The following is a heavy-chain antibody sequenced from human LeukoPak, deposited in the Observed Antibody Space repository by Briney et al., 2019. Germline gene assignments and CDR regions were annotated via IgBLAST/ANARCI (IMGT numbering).Heavy chain of an antibody. J-gene: IGHJ4*02. D-gene: IGHD1-26*01. CDR1: GFTFSNYV. CDR2: ISNSGGKT. CDR3: ARDRVGATDYFDY. Sequence: GGSLRLSCAASGFTFSNYVMSWVRQAPGKGLEWVSGISNSGGKTYYAGSVKGRFTISRDNSKNTLYLQMNSLRAEDTAVYYCARDRVGATDYFDYWGQGTLVTVSS. V-gene: IGHV3-23*01.